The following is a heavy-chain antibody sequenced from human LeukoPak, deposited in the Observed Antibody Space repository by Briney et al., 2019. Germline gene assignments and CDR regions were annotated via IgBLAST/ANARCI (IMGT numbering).Heavy chain of an antibody. V-gene: IGHV3-21*01. CDR1: GFTSSSYS. J-gene: IGHJ4*02. D-gene: IGHD3-10*01. Sequence: GGSLRLSCAASGFTSSSYSMNWVRQAPGKGLEWVSSISSSTSYIYYADSVKGRFTISRDNAKKSLYLQMNSLRAEDTAVYYCAREGEGWFGEFNYWGQGTLVTVSS. CDR2: ISSSTSYI. CDR3: AREGEGWFGEFNY.